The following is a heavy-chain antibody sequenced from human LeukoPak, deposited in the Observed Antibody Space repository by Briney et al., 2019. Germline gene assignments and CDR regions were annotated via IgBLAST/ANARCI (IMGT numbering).Heavy chain of an antibody. D-gene: IGHD6-19*01. CDR2: IYYNGAT. J-gene: IGHJ4*02. CDR3: ARYGGSGWVIDK. CDR1: GGSISSDY. V-gene: IGHV4-59*08. Sequence: SETQSLTCTVSGGSISSDYWTWIRQPPTNGLEWIGYIYYNGATSYNPSLKSRVTMSVDTSKKHFSLKMTSVTAADTAVYYCARYGGSGWVIDKWGQGTPVTVSS.